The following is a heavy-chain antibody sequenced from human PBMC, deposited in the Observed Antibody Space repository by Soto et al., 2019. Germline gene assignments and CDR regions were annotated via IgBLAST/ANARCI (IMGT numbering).Heavy chain of an antibody. Sequence: SETLSLTCTVSGASINNTSYYWGWIRQSPGKGLEWIGNIYYSGKTYYSPSLKSRVSISVDASRNQFSLRLSSVTAADTAVYYCGRPWGIGLTPPGPWGQGVLVTVSS. J-gene: IGHJ5*02. CDR1: GASINNTSYY. CDR2: IYYSGKT. D-gene: IGHD6-13*01. CDR3: GRPWGIGLTPPGP. V-gene: IGHV4-39*01.